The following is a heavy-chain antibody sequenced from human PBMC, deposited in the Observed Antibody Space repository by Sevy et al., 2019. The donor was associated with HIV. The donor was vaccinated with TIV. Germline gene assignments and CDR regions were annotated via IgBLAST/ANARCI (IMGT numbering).Heavy chain of an antibody. CDR3: ARDRGSGWYSDFDY. Sequence: ASVKVSCKASGYSFTAYHIHWVRQAPGQGLEWMGWINPNSGGTNYAQKFQGRVTMTRETSISTAFMELSRLRSDGTAVYYCARDRGSGWYSDFDYWGQGTLVTVSS. CDR2: INPNSGGT. V-gene: IGHV1-2*02. J-gene: IGHJ4*02. D-gene: IGHD6-19*01. CDR1: GYSFTAYH.